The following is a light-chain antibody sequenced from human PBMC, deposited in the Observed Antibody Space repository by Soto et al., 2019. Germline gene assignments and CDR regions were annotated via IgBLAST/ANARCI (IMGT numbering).Light chain of an antibody. CDR1: QSVNSNF. V-gene: IGKV3-20*01. CDR3: QQNGRA. J-gene: IGKJ1*01. Sequence: EIVLTQSPGTLSLSPGERVTLSCRASQSVNSNFLVWYQQKPGQAPRLLIYAASSRATGIPDRFSGSGSGTDFTLTISRLEPEDSAVYYCQQNGRAFGQGTKVEIK. CDR2: AAS.